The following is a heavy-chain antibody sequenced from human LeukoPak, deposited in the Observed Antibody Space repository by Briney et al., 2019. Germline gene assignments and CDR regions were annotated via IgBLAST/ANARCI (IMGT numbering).Heavy chain of an antibody. CDR1: GYTFTNYW. CDR3: ARRAAYCTGGTCYAEYFQH. Sequence: GESLKISCKASGYTFTNYWIGWVRQLPAKGLEWMGIIYPGDSDTRYSPSFQGQVTISADKSISTAYLQWSSLKAADTAMYYCARRAAYCTGGTCYAEYFQHWGQGTLVTVSS. D-gene: IGHD2-15*01. CDR2: IYPGDSDT. J-gene: IGHJ1*01. V-gene: IGHV5-51*01.